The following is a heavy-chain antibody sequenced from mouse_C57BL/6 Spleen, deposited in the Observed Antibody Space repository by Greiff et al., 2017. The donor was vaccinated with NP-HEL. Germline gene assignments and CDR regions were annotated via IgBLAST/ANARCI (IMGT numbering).Heavy chain of an antibody. V-gene: IGHV1-82*01. Sequence: VKLMESGPELVKPGASVKISCKASGYAFSSSWMNWVKQRPGKGLEWIGRIYPGDGDTNYNGEFKGKATLTADNSSSTAYMQLSSLTSEDSAVYFCALPTVVAKGVLDYWGQGTTLTVSS. CDR2: IYPGDGDT. D-gene: IGHD1-1*01. CDR1: GYAFSSSW. J-gene: IGHJ2*01. CDR3: ALPTVVAKGVLDY.